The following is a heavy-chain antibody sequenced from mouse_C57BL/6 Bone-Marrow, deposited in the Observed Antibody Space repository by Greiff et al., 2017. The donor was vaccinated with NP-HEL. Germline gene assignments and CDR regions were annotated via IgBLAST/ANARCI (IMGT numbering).Heavy chain of an antibody. D-gene: IGHD2-5*01. CDR3: AREGPYSNSFAY. V-gene: IGHV1-50*01. J-gene: IGHJ3*01. Sequence: QVQLKQPGAELVKPGASVKLSCKASGYTFTSYWMQWVKQRPGQGLEWIGEIDPSDSYTNYNQKFKGKATLTVDTSSSTAYMQLSSLTSEDSAVYYCAREGPYSNSFAYWGQGTLVTVSA. CDR1: GYTFTSYW. CDR2: IDPSDSYT.